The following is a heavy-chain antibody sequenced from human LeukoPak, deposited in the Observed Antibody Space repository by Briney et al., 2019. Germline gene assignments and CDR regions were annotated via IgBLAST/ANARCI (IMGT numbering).Heavy chain of an antibody. J-gene: IGHJ5*02. V-gene: IGHV1-69*13. Sequence: SVKVSCKASGGTFSSYAISWVRQAPGQGLESMGGIIPIFGTTNYAQKFQGRVTITADESTSTAYMELSSLRSEDTAVYYCARDLGYCSSTSCYGDSDWFDPWGQGTLVTVSS. CDR2: IIPIFGTT. D-gene: IGHD2-2*01. CDR1: GGTFSSYA. CDR3: ARDLGYCSSTSCYGDSDWFDP.